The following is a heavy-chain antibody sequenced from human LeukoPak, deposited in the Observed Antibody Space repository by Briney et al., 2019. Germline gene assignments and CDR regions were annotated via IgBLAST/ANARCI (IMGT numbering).Heavy chain of an antibody. CDR2: INAGNGNT. Sequence: ASVKVSCKASGYTFTSYAMHWVRQAPGQRLEWMGWINAGNGNTKYSQEFQGRVTITRDTSASTAYMELSSLRSEDMAVYYCARDGIAVAGTHYYYYYMDVWGKGTTVTVSS. J-gene: IGHJ6*03. D-gene: IGHD6-19*01. CDR1: GYTFTSYA. V-gene: IGHV1-3*03. CDR3: ARDGIAVAGTHYYYYYMDV.